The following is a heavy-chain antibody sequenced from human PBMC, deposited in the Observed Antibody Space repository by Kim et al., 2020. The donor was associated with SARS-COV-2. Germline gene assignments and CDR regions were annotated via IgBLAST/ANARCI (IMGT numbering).Heavy chain of an antibody. J-gene: IGHJ4*02. CDR2: GST. D-gene: IGHD6-19*01. V-gene: IGHV4-39*01. CDR3: AGFSSGALDF. Sequence: GSTYYNPTLQSRVSISVDTSKNQVSLRLTSVTAAETAVYYCAGFSSGALDFWGQGTLVTVSS.